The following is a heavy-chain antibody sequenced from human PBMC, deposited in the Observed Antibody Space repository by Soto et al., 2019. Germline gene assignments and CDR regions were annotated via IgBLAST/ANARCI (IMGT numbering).Heavy chain of an antibody. CDR3: ASDFSVDYFDY. CDR1: GDSITSNSYF. CDR2: IYYSGTT. V-gene: IGHV4-39*01. J-gene: IGHJ4*02. Sequence: SETLSLTCTVSGDSITSNSYFWAWIRQPPGKGLEWIGSIYYSGTTYYNPSLKSRVTISVDRSKNQFSLKLSSVTAADTAVYYCASDFSVDYFDYWGQGALVIVSS.